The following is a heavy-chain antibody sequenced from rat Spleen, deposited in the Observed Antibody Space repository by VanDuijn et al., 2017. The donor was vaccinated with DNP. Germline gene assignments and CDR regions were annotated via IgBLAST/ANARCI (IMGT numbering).Heavy chain of an antibody. D-gene: IGHD1-1*01. CDR3: ARGVYYYSATYWYFDF. CDR2: INYDGGRA. Sequence: EVQLVESRGGLVQPGRSLKLSCAASGFTFSDYYMAWVRQAPTKGLEWVASINYDGGRAYYRNSVKGRFTISRDNTENTVYLQMNSLRSEDTATYYCARGVYYYSATYWYFDFWGPGTMVTVSS. J-gene: IGHJ1*01. CDR1: GFTFSDYY. V-gene: IGHV5-22*01.